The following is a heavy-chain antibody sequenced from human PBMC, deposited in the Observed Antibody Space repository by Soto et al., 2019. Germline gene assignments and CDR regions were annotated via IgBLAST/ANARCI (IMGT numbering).Heavy chain of an antibody. V-gene: IGHV4-59*08. CDR2: IYYSGST. Sequence: QVQLQESGPGLVKPSETLSLTCTVSGGSISSYYWSWIRQPPGKGLEWIGYIYYSGSTNYNPSLKIRVTRTVDTSTNQFSLKLGSVTAAYTAVYYCARQSAGRGWCDYWGQGTLVTVSS. CDR3: ARQSAGRGWCDY. CDR1: GGSISSYY. J-gene: IGHJ4*02. D-gene: IGHD2-21*01.